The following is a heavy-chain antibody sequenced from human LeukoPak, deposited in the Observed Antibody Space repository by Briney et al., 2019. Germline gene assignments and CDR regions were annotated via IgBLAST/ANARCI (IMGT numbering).Heavy chain of an antibody. CDR1: GYTFTNYW. V-gene: IGHV5-51*01. D-gene: IGHD2-15*01. Sequence: KRGESLKISRKGSGYTFTNYWIAWVRQMPGKGLEWMAIIYPGDSDTRYSPSFQGQVTISADKSINTAYLQWSSLEASDTAMYYCARIPGGNYIDYWGQGTLVTVSS. CDR3: ARIPGGNYIDY. CDR2: IYPGDSDT. J-gene: IGHJ4*02.